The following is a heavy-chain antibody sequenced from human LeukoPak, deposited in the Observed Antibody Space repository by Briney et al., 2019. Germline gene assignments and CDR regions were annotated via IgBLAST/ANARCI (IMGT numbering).Heavy chain of an antibody. J-gene: IGHJ3*02. CDR2: INHSGST. V-gene: IGHV4-34*01. D-gene: IGHD4-23*01. Sequence: SETLSLTCAVSGGSFSGYYWTWIRQPPGKGLEWIGEINHSGSTDYNPSLKSRVTISVDTSKNQFSLKLSSVTAADTAVYYCAGPQDYGGNSPEDAFDIWGQGTMVTVSS. CDR3: AGPQDYGGNSPEDAFDI. CDR1: GGSFSGYY.